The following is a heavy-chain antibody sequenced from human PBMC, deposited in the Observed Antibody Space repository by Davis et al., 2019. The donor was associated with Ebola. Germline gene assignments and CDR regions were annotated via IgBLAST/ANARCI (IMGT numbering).Heavy chain of an antibody. V-gene: IGHV1-18*01. CDR1: GYTFTSYG. CDR2: ISAYNGNT. J-gene: IGHJ6*02. CDR3: ARGGTGIDYYYYGMDV. D-gene: IGHD1-1*01. Sequence: ASVKVSCKASGYTFTSYGISWVRQAPGQGLEWMGWISAYNGNTNYAQKFQGRVTMTTDTSTSTAYMELRSLRSDDTAVYYCARGGTGIDYYYYGMDVWGQGTTVTVSS.